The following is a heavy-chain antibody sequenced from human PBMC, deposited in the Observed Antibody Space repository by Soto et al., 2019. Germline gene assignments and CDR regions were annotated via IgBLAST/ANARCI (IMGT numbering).Heavy chain of an antibody. CDR2: INPNSGGT. CDR3: ARGSGWLFLKNDYGMDV. Sequence: ASVKVSCKASGYTFTGYYMHWVRQAPGQGLEWMGWINPNSGGTNYAQKFQGWVTMTRDTSISTAYMELSRLRSDDTAVYYCARGSGWLFLKNDYGMDVWGQGTTVTVSS. J-gene: IGHJ6*02. D-gene: IGHD3-22*01. V-gene: IGHV1-2*04. CDR1: GYTFTGYY.